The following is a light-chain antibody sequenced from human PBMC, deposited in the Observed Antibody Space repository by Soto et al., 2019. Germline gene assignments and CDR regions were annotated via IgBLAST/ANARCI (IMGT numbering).Light chain of an antibody. CDR2: GAS. J-gene: IGKJ3*01. Sequence: ETVLTQSPATFSVSPGERATLSCRASQSIGSNLAWYQQRPGQPPRLLIYGASTRATGVPARFSGSGSETEFTLTINSLQSEDFALYYCQQYNKWPLFTFGPGTKGDSK. V-gene: IGKV3-15*01. CDR1: QSIGSN. CDR3: QQYNKWPLFT.